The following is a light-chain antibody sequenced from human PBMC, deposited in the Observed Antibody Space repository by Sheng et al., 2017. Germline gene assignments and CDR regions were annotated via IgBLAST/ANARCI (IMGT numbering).Light chain of an antibody. J-gene: IGKJ4*01. Sequence: EIVLTQSPGTLSLTPGERATLSCRASQSVSRDYLVWYQQKPGQAPRLLIYSASSRAIGIPDRFSGSGSGTDFTLTINRLEPEDFAVYYCQQYGRSLLTFGGGTKVEIK. CDR2: SAS. CDR1: QSVSRDY. CDR3: QQYGRSLLT. V-gene: IGKV3-20*01.